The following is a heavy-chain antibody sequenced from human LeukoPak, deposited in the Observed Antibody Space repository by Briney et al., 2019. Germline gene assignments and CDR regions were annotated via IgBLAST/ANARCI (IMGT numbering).Heavy chain of an antibody. CDR1: GGSISSYY. Sequence: SETLSLTCTVSGGSISSYYWSWIRQPPGKGLEWIGYIYYSGSTNYNPSLKSRVTISVDTSKNQFSLKLSSVTAADTAVYYCARGFGDSSSFAFDIWGQGTMVTVSS. D-gene: IGHD6-6*01. CDR3: ARGFGDSSSFAFDI. V-gene: IGHV4-59*01. CDR2: IYYSGST. J-gene: IGHJ3*02.